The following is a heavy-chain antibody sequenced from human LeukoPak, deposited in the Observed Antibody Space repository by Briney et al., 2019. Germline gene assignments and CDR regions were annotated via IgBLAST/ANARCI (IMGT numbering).Heavy chain of an antibody. J-gene: IGHJ2*01. CDR1: GGSFSGYY. V-gene: IGHV4-34*01. D-gene: IGHD7-27*01. Sequence: PSETLSLTCAVYGGSFSGYYWSWIRQPPGKGLEWIGEVNHSGSTNYNPSLKSRVTISVDTSKNQFSLKLSSVTAADTAVYHCARGANWGSWYFDLWGRGTLVTVSS. CDR2: VNHSGST. CDR3: ARGANWGSWYFDL.